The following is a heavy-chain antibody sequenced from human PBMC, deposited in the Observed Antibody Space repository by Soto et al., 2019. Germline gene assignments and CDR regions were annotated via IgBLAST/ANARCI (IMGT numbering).Heavy chain of an antibody. V-gene: IGHV3-23*01. CDR1: GLTFSNYA. Sequence: EVRLLESRGGLVKPGGSLRLSCATSGLTFSNYAMSWVRQAPGGGLEWVSSMSGSSSTTYYADSVKGRFTISRDRSKNTLYLQMSSLRAEDTALYYCAKNQERELPRVIDFWGQGTLVTVSS. J-gene: IGHJ4*02. D-gene: IGHD1-7*01. CDR2: MSGSSSTT. CDR3: AKNQERELPRVIDF.